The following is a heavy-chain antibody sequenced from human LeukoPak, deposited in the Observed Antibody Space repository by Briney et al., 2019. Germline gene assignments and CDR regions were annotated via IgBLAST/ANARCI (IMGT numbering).Heavy chain of an antibody. D-gene: IGHD3-22*01. CDR1: GFTFSSYE. J-gene: IGHJ4*02. Sequence: GGSLRLSCAASGFTFSSYEMNWVRQAPGKGLEWVSYISSSGSTIYYADSVKGRFTISRDNAKNSLYLQMNSLRAEDTAVYYCARDALHSYYYDSSGYYSGFDYWGQGTLVTVSS. CDR2: ISSSGSTI. CDR3: ARDALHSYYYDSSGYYSGFDY. V-gene: IGHV3-48*03.